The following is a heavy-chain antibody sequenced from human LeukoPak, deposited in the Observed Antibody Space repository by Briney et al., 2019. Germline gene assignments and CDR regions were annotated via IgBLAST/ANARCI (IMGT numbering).Heavy chain of an antibody. D-gene: IGHD5-18*01. CDR1: GASISSGRNY. CDR3: ARHLSGTAMAHYSDH. CDR2: IYSSGNT. Sequence: ETLSLTCSVSGASISSGRNYWGWIRQSPGKGLEWIASIYSSGNTQYNPSLQSRVSVSVDTSKNQVSVRLSSLTAADTGVYYCARHLSGTAMAHYSDHWGQGTVVTVSS. J-gene: IGHJ4*02. V-gene: IGHV4-39*01.